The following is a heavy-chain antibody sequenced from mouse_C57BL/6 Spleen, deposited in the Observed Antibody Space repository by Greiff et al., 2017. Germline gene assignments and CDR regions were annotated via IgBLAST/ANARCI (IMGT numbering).Heavy chain of an antibody. CDR2: IHPNSGST. J-gene: IGHJ2*01. CDR3: ARDYGSSYFDY. Sequence: QVQLQQPGAELVKPGASVKLSCKASGYTFTSSWMHWVKQRPGQGLEWIGMIHPNSGSTNYNEKFKSKATLTVDKSSSTAYMQLSSLTSEHAAVYYCARDYGSSYFDYWGQGTTLTVSS. V-gene: IGHV1-64*01. D-gene: IGHD1-1*01. CDR1: GYTFTSSW.